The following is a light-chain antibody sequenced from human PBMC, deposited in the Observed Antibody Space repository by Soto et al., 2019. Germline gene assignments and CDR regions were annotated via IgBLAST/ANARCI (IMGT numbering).Light chain of an antibody. CDR1: QSNSSY. Sequence: DIQMTQSPSSLSAYVGDRVTITCRASQSNSSYLNWYQQKPGKAPKLLIYAASSLQSGVPSRFSGSGSGTDFTLTISSLQPEDFATYYCQQSYSTPRTFGQGTKVDIK. CDR2: AAS. J-gene: IGKJ1*01. CDR3: QQSYSTPRT. V-gene: IGKV1-39*01.